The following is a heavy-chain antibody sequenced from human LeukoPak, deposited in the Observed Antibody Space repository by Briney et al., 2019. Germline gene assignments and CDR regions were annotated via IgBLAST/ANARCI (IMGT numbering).Heavy chain of an antibody. J-gene: IGHJ6*03. D-gene: IGHD6-6*01. V-gene: IGHV3-11*04. CDR1: GFTFSDYY. Sequence: GGTLRLSCAASGFTFSDYYMSWIRQAPGKGLEWVSYNSIIGSTKYYADSVKGRFTISRDNAKNSLYLQMNSLRAEDTAVYYCARDSSITARGPDYYYYMDVWGKGTTVTVSS. CDR3: ARDSSITARGPDYYYYMDV. CDR2: NSIIGSTK.